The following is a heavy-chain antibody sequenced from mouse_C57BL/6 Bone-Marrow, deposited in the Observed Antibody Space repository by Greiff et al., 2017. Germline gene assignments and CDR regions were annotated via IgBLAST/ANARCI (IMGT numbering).Heavy chain of an antibody. CDR2: IYPRSGNT. D-gene: IGHD1-1*01. CDR1: GYTFTSYG. Sequence: QVQLQQSGAELARPGASVKLSCKASGYTFTSYGISWVKQRPGQGLEWIGEIYPRSGNTYYNEKFKGKATLTADKSSSTAYMELRSLTSEDSAVYVCARSGYGSSYWYFDVWGTGTTVTVSS. V-gene: IGHV1-81*01. CDR3: ARSGYGSSYWYFDV. J-gene: IGHJ1*03.